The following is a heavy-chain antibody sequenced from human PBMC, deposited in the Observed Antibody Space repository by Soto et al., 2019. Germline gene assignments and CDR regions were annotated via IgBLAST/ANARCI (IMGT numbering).Heavy chain of an antibody. CDR1: GYTFTSYA. D-gene: IGHD3-22*01. V-gene: IGHV1-18*01. CDR3: ARDRLRGYDSSGFYS. Sequence: ASVKVSCKASGYTFTSYAMHWVRQAPGQGLEWMGWINPSDGNRNFAQKFEDRVTMTTATFTNTVFLELRSLKSDDTAIYYCARDRLRGYDSSGFYSWGQGTMVTVSS. J-gene: IGHJ4*02. CDR2: INPSDGNR.